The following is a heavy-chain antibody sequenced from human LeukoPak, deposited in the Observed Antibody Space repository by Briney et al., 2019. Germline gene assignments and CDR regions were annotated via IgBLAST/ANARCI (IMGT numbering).Heavy chain of an antibody. CDR2: IIHFLGIE. V-gene: IGHV1-69*04. CDR3: ARNSWVRGVITDFHYYYYGMDV. J-gene: IGHJ6*02. Sequence: ASVKVSCKASGGTFSSYAISWVRQAPGQGLEWMGRIIHFLGIENYEQKFQGRVTIIADKSTSTAYMELSSLRSDDTAVYYCARNSWVRGVITDFHYYYYGMDVWGQGTTVTVSS. CDR1: GGTFSSYA. D-gene: IGHD3-10*01.